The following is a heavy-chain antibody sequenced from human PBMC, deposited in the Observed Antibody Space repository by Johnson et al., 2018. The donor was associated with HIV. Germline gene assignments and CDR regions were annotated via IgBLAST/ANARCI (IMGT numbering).Heavy chain of an antibody. J-gene: IGHJ3*02. CDR1: GFTSTNCA. CDR2: IGTAGDT. Sequence: MQLVESGGGVVQPGRSLRLSCAASGFTSTNCARHWVRQATGKGLEWVSAIGTAGDTSYPGSVKGRFIISRDNSKNTLFLQMNSLRTEDTAVYSCARDLRFDRLVQGRVIISGVFDMWGQGTVVHVSS. D-gene: IGHD3-10*01. V-gene: IGHV3-13*01. CDR3: ARDLRFDRLVQGRVIISGVFDM.